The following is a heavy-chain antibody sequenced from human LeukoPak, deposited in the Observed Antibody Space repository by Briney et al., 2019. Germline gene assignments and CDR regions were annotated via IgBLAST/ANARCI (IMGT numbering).Heavy chain of an antibody. CDR1: GFTFNNYA. CDR3: ARDPYSGGYGDDYYYYMDV. V-gene: IGHV3-21*01. J-gene: IGHJ6*03. CDR2: ITSTSSYM. D-gene: IGHD1-26*01. Sequence: PGGSLRLSCAASGFTFNNYAMSWVRQAPGKGLEWVSSITSTSSYMYYADSVKGRFTISRDNAQNSLYLHMSSLRAEDTAVYYCARDPYSGGYGDDYYYYMDVWGKGTTVTISS.